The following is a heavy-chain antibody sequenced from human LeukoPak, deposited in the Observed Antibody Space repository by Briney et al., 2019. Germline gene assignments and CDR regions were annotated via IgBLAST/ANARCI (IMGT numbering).Heavy chain of an antibody. Sequence: PSETLSLTCGVSGGSISNTNWWSWVRQPPGQGLEWVGEISLTGLTHYNPSLESRVTVSLDKSKNQLSLNLTSVTAADTAVYYCSRENGAFSPFGYWGQGTLVTVLS. V-gene: IGHV4-4*02. CDR2: ISLTGLT. CDR3: SRENGAFSPFGY. CDR1: GGSISNTNW. D-gene: IGHD2-8*01. J-gene: IGHJ4*02.